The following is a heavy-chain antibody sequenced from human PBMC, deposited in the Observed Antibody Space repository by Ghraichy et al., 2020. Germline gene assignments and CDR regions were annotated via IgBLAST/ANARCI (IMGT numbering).Heavy chain of an antibody. J-gene: IGHJ4*02. CDR3: AKDLIGGDVY. D-gene: IGHD2-21*01. CDR1: GFTFSSYA. CDR2: ISGSGGST. V-gene: IGHV3-23*01. Sequence: GGSLRLSCAASGFTFSSYAMNWVRQASGKGLEWVSTISGSGGSTYYAGAAKGRFTISRDNSKNTLYLQMNSLRAEDTAIYYCAKDLIGGDVYWGQGTLVTVSS.